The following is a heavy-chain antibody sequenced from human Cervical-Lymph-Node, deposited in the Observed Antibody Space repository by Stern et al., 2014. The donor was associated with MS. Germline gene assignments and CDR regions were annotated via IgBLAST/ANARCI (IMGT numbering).Heavy chain of an antibody. D-gene: IGHD5-24*01. J-gene: IGHJ5*01. CDR2: ISSDGTEE. CDR3: AKRRDGFNYLAS. CDR1: GFTFSSYG. Sequence: VQLVESGGGVVQPGRSLRLSCSASGFTFSSYGMHWVRQIQGKGLEWVALISSDGTEEFYADSVKGRFTISRDNSKKTLYLQMNGLRAEDTAVYSCAKRRDGFNYLASWGQGTLVTVSS. V-gene: IGHV3-30*18.